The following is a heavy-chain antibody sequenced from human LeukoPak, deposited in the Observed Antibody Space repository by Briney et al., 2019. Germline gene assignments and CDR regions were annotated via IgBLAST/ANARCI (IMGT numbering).Heavy chain of an antibody. J-gene: IGHJ4*02. CDR3: AMNAGQWLVPFDH. Sequence: GGSLRLSCEASGFTFSSHAMNWVRQAPGKWLEWVSVISGSGGSTYYADSVKGRFTISRDNSKNTLYVLMNSLRAEDTAVYYCAMNAGQWLVPFDHWGQGTLVTVSS. CDR1: GFTFSSHA. CDR2: ISGSGGST. V-gene: IGHV3-23*01. D-gene: IGHD6-19*01.